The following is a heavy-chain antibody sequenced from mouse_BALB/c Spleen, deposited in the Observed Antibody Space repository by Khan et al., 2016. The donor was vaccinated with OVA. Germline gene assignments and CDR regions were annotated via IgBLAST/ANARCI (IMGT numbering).Heavy chain of an antibody. D-gene: IGHD2-14*01. V-gene: IGHV1-80*01. J-gene: IGHJ3*01. CDR3: ARSGYDFVAY. CDR2: IYPGDGNT. Sequence: QVQLKQSGAELVRPGPTLKISCKASGYAFSNSWMNWVRQGPGQGLEWIGQIYPGDGNTNYNGNFKDKATLTADKSSSTAYMQLSRLTSEESAVYICARSGYDFVAYWGQGTLFTVSA. CDR1: GYAFSNSW.